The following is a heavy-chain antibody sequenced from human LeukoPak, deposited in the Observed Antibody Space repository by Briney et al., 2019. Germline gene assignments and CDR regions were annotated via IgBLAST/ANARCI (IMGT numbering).Heavy chain of an antibody. V-gene: IGHV3-23*01. CDR3: ARTIFGVTHGFDI. CDR2: ISDNGGST. D-gene: IGHD3-3*01. Sequence: GGSLSLSFAASGFTFSSYAMNWVRQAPGKGLEWVSVISDNGGSTYYADSVKGRFTISRDNSKNTLYLQMNSLTAEDTAVYYCARTIFGVTHGFDIWGQGTMVTVSS. CDR1: GFTFSSYA. J-gene: IGHJ3*02.